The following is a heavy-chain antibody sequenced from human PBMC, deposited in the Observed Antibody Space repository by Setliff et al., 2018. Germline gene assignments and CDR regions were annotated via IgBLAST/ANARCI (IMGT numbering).Heavy chain of an antibody. V-gene: IGHV1-2*04. J-gene: IGHJ5*02. CDR3: ARYRVVPAALNWFDP. D-gene: IGHD2-2*01. CDR2: INPNSGGT. Sequence: GASVKVSCKASGYTFTSYAMNWVRQAPGQGLEWMGWINPNSGGTNYAQKFQGWVTMTRDTSISTAYMELSRLRSDDTAVYYCARYRVVPAALNWFDPWGQGTLVTVSS. CDR1: GYTFTSYA.